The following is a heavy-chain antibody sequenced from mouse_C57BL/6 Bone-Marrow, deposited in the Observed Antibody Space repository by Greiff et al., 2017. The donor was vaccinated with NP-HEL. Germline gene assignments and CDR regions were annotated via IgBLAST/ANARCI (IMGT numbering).Heavy chain of an antibody. D-gene: IGHD1-1*01. J-gene: IGHJ1*03. V-gene: IGHV14-2*01. CDR1: GFNIKDYY. CDR3: ARGYGSSYWYFDV. CDR2: IDPEDGET. Sequence: VQLKQSGAELVKPGASVKLSCTASGFNIKDYYMHWVKQRTEQGLEWIGRIDPEDGETKYAPKFQGKVTLTADTSSNTPYLQLSSLTSEDTAVYYCARGYGSSYWYFDVWGTGTTVTVSS.